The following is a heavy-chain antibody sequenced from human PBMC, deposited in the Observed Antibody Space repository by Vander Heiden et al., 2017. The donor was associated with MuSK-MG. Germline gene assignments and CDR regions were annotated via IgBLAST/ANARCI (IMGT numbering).Heavy chain of an antibody. CDR3: TPLGQH. V-gene: IGHV3-73*02. CDR1: GFTFSGPA. Sequence: EVQLVESGGGLVQHGGSLKLSCEASGFTFSGPAMHWVRQASGKGLEWVGRIRSKANSYATAYAASVKGRFTISRDDSKNTAYLQMNSLKTEDTAGYYCTPLGQHWGQGTLVTVSS. CDR2: IRSKANSYAT. D-gene: IGHD3-16*01. J-gene: IGHJ1*01.